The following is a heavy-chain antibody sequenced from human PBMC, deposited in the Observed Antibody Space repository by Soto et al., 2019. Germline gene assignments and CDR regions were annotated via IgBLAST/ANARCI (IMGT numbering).Heavy chain of an antibody. CDR3: ARDSYDDSGLLPFDI. CDR2: ISGRSSTI. CDR1: GFTFNSYS. J-gene: IGHJ3*02. D-gene: IGHD3-22*01. V-gene: IGHV3-48*02. Sequence: GGSLRLSCAASGFTFNSYSMNWVRQPPGKGLEWLSYISGRSSTIHYADSVQGRFTISRDNGKNSLHLQMNSLRDEDTAVYYCARDSYDDSGLLPFDIWGQGTLVTVSS.